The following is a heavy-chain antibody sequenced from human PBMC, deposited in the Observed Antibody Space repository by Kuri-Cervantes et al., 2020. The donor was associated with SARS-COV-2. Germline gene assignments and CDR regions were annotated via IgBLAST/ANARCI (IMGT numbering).Heavy chain of an antibody. CDR2: ISGDGGST. CDR1: GFTFDDYA. CDR3: ANLGHCSGGSCYSDYYYYGMDV. J-gene: IGHJ6*02. V-gene: IGHV3-43*02. D-gene: IGHD2-15*01. Sequence: GESLKISCAASGFTFDDYAMHWVRQAPGKGLEWVSLISGDGGSTYYADPVKGRFTISRDNSKNSLYLQMNSLRTEDTALYYCANLGHCSGGSCYSDYYYYGMDVWGQGTTVTVSS.